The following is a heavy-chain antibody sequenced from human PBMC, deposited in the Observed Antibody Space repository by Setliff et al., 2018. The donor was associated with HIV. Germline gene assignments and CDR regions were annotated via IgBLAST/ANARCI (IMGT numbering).Heavy chain of an antibody. CDR2: VFYSGST. Sequence: SETLSLTCSVSGGSICSSAYSWSCIRQHPGNGLGWNGYVFYSGSTYYDPSLKSRVTISVDTSKNHFSLKLSSVTAADTAVYYCARHGGSGYYPYYYYYYMDVWGTGTTVTVSS. V-gene: IGHV4-39*01. CDR3: ARHGGSGYYPYYYYYYMDV. CDR1: GGSICSSAYS. D-gene: IGHD3-22*01. J-gene: IGHJ6*03.